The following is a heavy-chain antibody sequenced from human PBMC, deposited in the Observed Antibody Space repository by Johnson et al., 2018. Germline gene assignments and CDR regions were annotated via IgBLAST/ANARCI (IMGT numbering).Heavy chain of an antibody. Sequence: QVQLVESGGGVVQPGRSLRLSCAASGFTFSSYGMHWVRQAPGKGLEWVAVISYEGSDKYYADSVKGRFTLSRENSMYTLSLQMNNLRAEDTAVYYCALGDCSSRNCYSNYYYGLDVWGQGTTVTVSS. J-gene: IGHJ6*02. CDR2: ISYEGSDK. D-gene: IGHD2-2*01. CDR1: GFTFSSYG. CDR3: ALGDCSSRNCYSNYYYGLDV. V-gene: IGHV3-30*03.